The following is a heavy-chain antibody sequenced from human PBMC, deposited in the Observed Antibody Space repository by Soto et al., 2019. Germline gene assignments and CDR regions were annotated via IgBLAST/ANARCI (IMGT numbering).Heavy chain of an antibody. D-gene: IGHD3-22*01. V-gene: IGHV3-30*18. J-gene: IGHJ3*02. Sequence: PGGSLRLSCAASGFTFSSYGMHWVRQAPGKGLEWVAVISYDGSNKYYADSVKGRFTISRDNSKNTLYLQMNSLRAEDTAVYYCAKDGRDYYDSSGYYWALRGAFDIWGQGTMV. CDR3: AKDGRDYYDSSGYYWALRGAFDI. CDR2: ISYDGSNK. CDR1: GFTFSSYG.